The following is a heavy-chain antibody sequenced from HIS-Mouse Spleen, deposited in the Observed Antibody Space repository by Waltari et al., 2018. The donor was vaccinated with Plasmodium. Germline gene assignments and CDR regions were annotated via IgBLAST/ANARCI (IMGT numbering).Heavy chain of an antibody. CDR1: GFTVSRTY. CDR2: IYSGGST. CDR3: ASKTTVTNHAFDI. Sequence: EVQLVESGGGLIQPGGSLSLSCAASGFTVSRTYLSWARQAPGKGLEWVSVIYSGGSTYYADSVKGRFTISRDNSKNTLYLQMNSLRAEDTAVYYCASKTTVTNHAFDIWGQGTMVTVSS. D-gene: IGHD4-17*01. J-gene: IGHJ3*02. V-gene: IGHV3-53*01.